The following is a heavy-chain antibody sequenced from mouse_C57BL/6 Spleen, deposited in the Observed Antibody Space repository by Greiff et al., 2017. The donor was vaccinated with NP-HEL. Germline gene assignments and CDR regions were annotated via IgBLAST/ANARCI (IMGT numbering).Heavy chain of an antibody. CDR3: ARDYGNDKAWFAY. CDR2: INPNNGGT. J-gene: IGHJ3*01. Sequence: VQLQQSGPELVKPGASVKISCKASGYTFTDYYMNWVKQSHGKSLEWIGDINPNNGGTSYNQKFKGKATLTVDKSSSTAYMELRSLTSEDSAVYYCARDYGNDKAWFAYWGQGTLVTVSA. CDR1: GYTFTDYY. D-gene: IGHD1-1*01. V-gene: IGHV1-26*01.